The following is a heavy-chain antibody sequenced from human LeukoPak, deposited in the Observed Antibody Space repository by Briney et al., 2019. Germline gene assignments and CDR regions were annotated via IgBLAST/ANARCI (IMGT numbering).Heavy chain of an antibody. CDR1: GDSISSYY. CDR3: ARDGHSDTSRALDY. Sequence: TSSETLSLTCTVSGDSISSYYWSWIRQPAGKGLEWIGRIYPSGSTNYNPSRKSRVTMSVDTSKTHFSLNLSSVNAADRAVYSCARDGHSDTSRALDYWGQGNLVTVSS. V-gene: IGHV4-4*07. CDR2: IYPSGST. D-gene: IGHD5-12*01. J-gene: IGHJ4*02.